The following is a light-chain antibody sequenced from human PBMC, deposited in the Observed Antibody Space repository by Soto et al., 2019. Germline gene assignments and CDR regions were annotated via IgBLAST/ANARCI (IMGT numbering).Light chain of an antibody. J-gene: IGKJ4*01. Sequence: EIVLTQSPATLSLSPGERAALCCRASQSVSSYLAWYQQKPGQAPRLLIYDASNRATGIPARFSGSGSGTDFTLTISSLEPEDFAVYYCQQRSNWPHTFGGGTKVEIK. CDR1: QSVSSY. CDR3: QQRSNWPHT. V-gene: IGKV3-11*01. CDR2: DAS.